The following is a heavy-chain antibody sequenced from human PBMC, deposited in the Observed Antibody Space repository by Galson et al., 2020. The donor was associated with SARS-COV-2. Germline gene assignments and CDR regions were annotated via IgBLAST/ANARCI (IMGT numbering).Heavy chain of an antibody. D-gene: IGHD3-16*01. V-gene: IGHV3-30*04. J-gene: IGHJ6*03. CDR3: ARDLGGYMDV. CDR2: ISYDGSNK. CDR1: GLTFSSYA. Sequence: QLGESLKISCAASGLTFSSYAMHWVRQAPGKGLEWVAVISYDGSNKYYADSVKGRFTISRDNSKNTLYLQMNSLRAEDTAVYYCARDLGGYMDVGGKGTTVTVS.